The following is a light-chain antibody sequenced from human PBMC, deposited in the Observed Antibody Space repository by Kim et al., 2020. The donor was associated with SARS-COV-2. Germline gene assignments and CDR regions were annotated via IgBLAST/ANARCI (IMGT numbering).Light chain of an antibody. CDR1: QSVDSW. CDR3: KQYETYWT. Sequence: GNRVTITCRASQSVDSWLAWYQQKPGKAPKLLIYQASKLVSGVPSRFSGSGSGTDFTLTISNLQPDDSAIYYCKQYETYWTFGPGTKVDIK. CDR2: QAS. V-gene: IGKV1-5*03. J-gene: IGKJ1*01.